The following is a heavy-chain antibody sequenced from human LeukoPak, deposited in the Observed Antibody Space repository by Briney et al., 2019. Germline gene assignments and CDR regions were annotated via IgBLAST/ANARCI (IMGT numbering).Heavy chain of an antibody. CDR3: AREVYSYSSGWYGAYYFDY. Sequence: SSETLSLTCAVYGGSFSGYYWSWIRQPPGKGLEWIGEINHSGSTNYNPSLKSRVTISVDTSKNQFSLKLSSVTAADTAVYYCAREVYSYSSGWYGAYYFDYWGQGTLVTVSS. CDR2: INHSGST. J-gene: IGHJ4*02. V-gene: IGHV4-34*01. D-gene: IGHD6-13*01. CDR1: GGSFSGYY.